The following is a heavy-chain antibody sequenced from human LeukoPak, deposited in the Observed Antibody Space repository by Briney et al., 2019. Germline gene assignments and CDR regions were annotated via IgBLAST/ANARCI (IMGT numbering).Heavy chain of an antibody. D-gene: IGHD3-9*01. Sequence: GASVKVSCKASGYTFTGYYMHWVRQAPGQGLEWMGWINPNSGGTNYAQKFQGRVTMTRDTSISTAYMELSRLRSDDTAVYYCARGVDYDILTGYYMGDYWGQGTLVTVSS. J-gene: IGHJ4*02. CDR1: GYTFTGYY. V-gene: IGHV1-2*02. CDR2: INPNSGGT. CDR3: ARGVDYDILTGYYMGDY.